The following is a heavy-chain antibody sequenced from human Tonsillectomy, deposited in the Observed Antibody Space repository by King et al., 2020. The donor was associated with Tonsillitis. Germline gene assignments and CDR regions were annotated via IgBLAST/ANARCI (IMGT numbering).Heavy chain of an antibody. V-gene: IGHV3-23*04. CDR2: IYGTGHGGNT. CDR3: AKLAYFSDINGYLLYF. Sequence: VQLVESGGGLVQPGGSLRLSCAASGFTFSSYVVSWARQAPGKGLEWVSTIYGTGHGGNTYYANSLKGRFTISRDNSKNTLYLQMNSLRAEDTAVYYCAKLAYFSDINGYLLYFRGPGNLVTGPS. J-gene: IGHJ1*01. D-gene: IGHD3-22*01. CDR1: GFTFSSYV.